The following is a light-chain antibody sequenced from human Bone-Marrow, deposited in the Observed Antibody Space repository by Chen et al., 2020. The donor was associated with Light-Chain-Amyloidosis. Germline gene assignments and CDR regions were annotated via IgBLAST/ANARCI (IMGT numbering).Light chain of an antibody. CDR1: RGSIASNY. Sequence: NFMLTQPHSVSESPGKTVTISCTGSRGSIASNYVQWYQQRPGSAPTTVIYEDNQRPSGVPDRFSGSIDSSSNSASLTISGLKTEEEADYYCQSYDSSNVVFGGGTKLTVL. J-gene: IGLJ2*01. CDR2: EDN. V-gene: IGLV6-57*02. CDR3: QSYDSSNVV.